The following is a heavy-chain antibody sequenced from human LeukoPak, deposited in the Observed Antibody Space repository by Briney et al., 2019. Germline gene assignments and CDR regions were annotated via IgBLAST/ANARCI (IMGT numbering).Heavy chain of an antibody. CDR2: INPSGGST. CDR1: GYTFTSYY. Sequence: GASVKVSCKASGYTFTSYYMHWVRQAPGQGLEWMGIINPSGGSTSYAQKFQGRVTITTDESTSTAYMELSSLRSEDTAVYYCAREPFDYWGQGTLVTVSS. CDR3: AREPFDY. J-gene: IGHJ4*02. V-gene: IGHV1-46*01.